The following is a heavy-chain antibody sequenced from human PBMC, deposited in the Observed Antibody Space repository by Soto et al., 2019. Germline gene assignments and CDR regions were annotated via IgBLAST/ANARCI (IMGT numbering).Heavy chain of an antibody. J-gene: IGHJ6*02. CDR1: GFTFTISA. V-gene: IGHV1-58*01. CDR2: IVVGSGNT. D-gene: IGHD3-10*01. CDR3: AAGSGYGMDV. Sequence: SVKVSCKASGFTFTISAVQWVRQARGQRLEWIGWIVVGSGNTNYAQKFQERVTITRDMSTSTAYMELSSLRSEDTAVYYCAAGSGYGMDVWGQGTTVTVSS.